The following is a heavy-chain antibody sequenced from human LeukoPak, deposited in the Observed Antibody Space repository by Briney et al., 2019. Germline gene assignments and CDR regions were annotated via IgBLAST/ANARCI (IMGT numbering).Heavy chain of an antibody. CDR2: INHSGST. V-gene: IGHV4-34*01. CDR1: GGSISSYY. D-gene: IGHD2-2*01. Sequence: SETLSLTCTVSGGSISSYYWSWIRQPPGKGLEWIGEINHSGSTNYNPSLKSRVTISVDTSKNQFSLKLSSVTAADTAVYYCARLGCSSTSCLFDYWGQGTLVTVSS. CDR3: ARLGCSSTSCLFDY. J-gene: IGHJ4*02.